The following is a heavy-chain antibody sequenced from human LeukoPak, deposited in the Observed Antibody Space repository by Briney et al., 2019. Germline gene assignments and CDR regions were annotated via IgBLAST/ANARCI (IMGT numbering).Heavy chain of an antibody. CDR3: ARPVGRGAFDI. CDR1: GGSISSSSYY. CDR2: IYYSGST. D-gene: IGHD1-26*01. J-gene: IGHJ3*02. V-gene: IGHV4-39*01. Sequence: SETLSLTCTVSGGSISSSSYYWGWIRQPPGKGLEWIGSIYYSGSTNYNPSLKSRVTISVDTSKNQFSLKLTSVTAADTAVYYCARPVGRGAFDIWGQGTMVIVSS.